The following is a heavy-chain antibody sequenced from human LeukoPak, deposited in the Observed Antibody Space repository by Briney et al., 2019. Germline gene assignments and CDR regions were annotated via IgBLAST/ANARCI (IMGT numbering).Heavy chain of an antibody. CDR3: ARDVEGGSGSYYFGY. Sequence: PSQTLSLTCTVSGGSISSGGYYWSWIRQHPGKGLEWIGYIYYSGSTYYNPSLKSRVTISVDTSKNQFSLKLSSVTAADTAVYYCARDVEGGSGSYYFGYWGQGTLVTVSS. V-gene: IGHV4-31*03. J-gene: IGHJ4*02. CDR1: GGSISSGGYY. D-gene: IGHD3-10*01. CDR2: IYYSGST.